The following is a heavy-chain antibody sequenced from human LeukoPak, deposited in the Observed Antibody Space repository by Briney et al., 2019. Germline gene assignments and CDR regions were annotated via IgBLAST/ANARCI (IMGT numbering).Heavy chain of an antibody. CDR1: GLTFSSYS. V-gene: IGHV3-21*01. Sequence: GGSLRLSCAASGLTFSSYSMNWVRQAPGKGLEWVSSISSSSSYIYYADSVKGRFTISRDNAKNSLYLQMNSLRAEDTAVYYCARGLKLRFGELSAFDYWGQGTLVTVSS. CDR3: ARGLKLRFGELSAFDY. CDR2: ISSSSSYI. J-gene: IGHJ4*02. D-gene: IGHD3-10*01.